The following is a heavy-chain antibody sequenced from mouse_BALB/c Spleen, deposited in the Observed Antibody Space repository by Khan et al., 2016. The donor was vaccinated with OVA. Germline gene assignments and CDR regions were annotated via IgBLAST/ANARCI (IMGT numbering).Heavy chain of an antibody. CDR3: TREWDTMISPCVGY. Sequence: QVQLQQPGAELVRPGASVKLSCKASGYTFTNYWINWVKQRPGQGLEWIGNIYPSDGYTNYNQKFKDKATLTVDKSSRTAYMQLSSPTTEDSAVYYGTREWDTMISPCVGYWGQGTLVTVSA. J-gene: IGHJ3*01. V-gene: IGHV1-69*02. CDR1: GYTFTNYW. D-gene: IGHD2-4*01. CDR2: IYPSDGYT.